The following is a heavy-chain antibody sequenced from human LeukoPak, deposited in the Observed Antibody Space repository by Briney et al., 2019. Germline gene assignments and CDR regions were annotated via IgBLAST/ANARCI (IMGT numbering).Heavy chain of an antibody. CDR2: ISNSGYNS. V-gene: IGHV3-23*01. D-gene: IGHD1-26*01. CDR1: GFRITSYG. Sequence: GGSPRLSCGVSGFRITSYGMSWVRQAPGRGLEWVSVISNSGYNSEYADSVKGRFTISRDTSGNTLYLQMNSLRPEDTAMYYCARHSGSYFYYYFDFWGQGTLVTVSS. J-gene: IGHJ4*02. CDR3: ARHSGSYFYYYFDF.